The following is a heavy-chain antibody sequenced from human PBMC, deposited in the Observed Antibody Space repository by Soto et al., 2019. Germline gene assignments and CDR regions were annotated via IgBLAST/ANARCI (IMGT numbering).Heavy chain of an antibody. D-gene: IGHD3-9*01. CDR1: GYTFTNYA. J-gene: IGHJ6*02. CDR3: TRGRFFDWPTWNYGMDV. V-gene: IGHV1-3*01. CDR2: INAGNGNT. Sequence: WASVKVSCKASGYTFTNYAIHWVRQAPGQRLEWLGWINAGNGNTRDSQRLEGRITISRDTSASTAQMELSSLRSEDTGVYYCTRGRFFDWPTWNYGMDVWGQGTTVTVSS.